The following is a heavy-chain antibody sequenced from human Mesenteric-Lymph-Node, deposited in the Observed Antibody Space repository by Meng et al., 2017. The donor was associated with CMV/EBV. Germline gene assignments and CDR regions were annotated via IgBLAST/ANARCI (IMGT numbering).Heavy chain of an antibody. CDR2: INRDGSTI. J-gene: IGHJ5*02. V-gene: IGHV3-74*01. D-gene: IGHD3-16*01. Sequence: LVCAASGLTLSTDWMHWVRQAPGKGLVWVSRINRDGSTINYADSVKGRFTISRDNAKNTLYLQMNSLTAEDTAVYYCSRDTFGGDDLWGQGTLVTVSS. CDR1: GLTLSTDW. CDR3: SRDTFGGDDL.